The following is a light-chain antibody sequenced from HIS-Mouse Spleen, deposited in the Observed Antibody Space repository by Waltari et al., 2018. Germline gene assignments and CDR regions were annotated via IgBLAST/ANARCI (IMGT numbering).Light chain of an antibody. J-gene: IGLJ3*02. V-gene: IGLV2-23*01. Sequence: QSALTQPASVSGSPGQSITISCTGTSSDVGSYNLVSWYQQPPGKAPKLMIYEGSTRPSGVSTRVSGSKSGNTASLTISGLQAEDEADYYCCSYAGSSTLVFGGGTKLTVL. CDR2: EGS. CDR3: CSYAGSSTLV. CDR1: SSDVGSYNL.